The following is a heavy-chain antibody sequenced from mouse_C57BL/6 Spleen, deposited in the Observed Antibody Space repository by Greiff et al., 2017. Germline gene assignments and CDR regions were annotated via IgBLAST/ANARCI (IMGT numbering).Heavy chain of an antibody. CDR3: AKRGTTVVARRYFDV. Sequence: VKLMESGPGLVQPSQSLSITCTVSGFSLTSYGVHWVRQSPGKGLEWLGVIWRGGSTDDNAAFMSRLSITKDNSKSQVFFKMNSLQADDTAIYYCAKRGTTVVARRYFDVWGTGTTVTVSS. J-gene: IGHJ1*03. CDR2: IWRGGST. V-gene: IGHV2-5*01. CDR1: GFSLTSYG. D-gene: IGHD1-1*01.